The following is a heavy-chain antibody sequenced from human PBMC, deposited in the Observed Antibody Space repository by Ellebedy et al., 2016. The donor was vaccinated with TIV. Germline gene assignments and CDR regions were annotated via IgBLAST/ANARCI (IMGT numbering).Heavy chain of an antibody. CDR2: LNSDGSST. D-gene: IGHD4-11*01. CDR3: ARSTTSTGRVY. J-gene: IGHJ4*02. Sequence: GESLKISCAASGFTFSRYWMHWVRQVPGKGLVWVSRLNSDGSSTIYADSVKGRFTISRDNVKNTLYLQMNSLRAEDTAVYYCARSTTSTGRVYWGQGTLVAVSS. CDR1: GFTFSRYW. V-gene: IGHV3-74*01.